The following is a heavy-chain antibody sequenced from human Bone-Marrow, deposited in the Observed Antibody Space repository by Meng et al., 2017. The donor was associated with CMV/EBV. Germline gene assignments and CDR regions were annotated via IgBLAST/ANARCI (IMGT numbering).Heavy chain of an antibody. J-gene: IGHJ6*02. D-gene: IGHD6-13*01. Sequence: SGPTLVKPTETLTPTCTVSGFSLSNARMGVSWIRQPPGKALEWLAHIFSNDEKSHSTSLKSRLTISKDTSKSQVVLTLTNRDPVDTATYYCARILGYSSTTFLNGMDGWGQGTTVTVSS. CDR1: GFSLSNARMG. V-gene: IGHV2-26*01. CDR3: ARILGYSSTTFLNGMDG. CDR2: IFSNDEK.